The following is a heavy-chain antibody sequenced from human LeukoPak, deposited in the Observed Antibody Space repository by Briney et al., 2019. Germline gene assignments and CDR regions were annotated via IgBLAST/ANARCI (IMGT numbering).Heavy chain of an antibody. CDR3: VSSYCSGGSCYSASGY. D-gene: IGHD2-15*01. CDR1: GFTFSSYW. Sequence: GGPLRLSCAASGFTFSSYWMHWVRQAPGKGLVWVSRINNDGSSTSYADSVKGRFTISRDNAKNTLYLQMSSLRAEDTAVYYCVSSYCSGGSCYSASGYWGQGTLVTVSS. CDR2: INNDGSST. J-gene: IGHJ4*02. V-gene: IGHV3-74*01.